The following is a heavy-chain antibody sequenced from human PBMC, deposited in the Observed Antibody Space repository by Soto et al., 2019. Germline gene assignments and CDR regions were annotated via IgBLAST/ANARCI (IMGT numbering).Heavy chain of an antibody. D-gene: IGHD3-22*01. CDR3: AKLLGISGWSFDY. CDR1: GFTFNIYA. V-gene: IGHV3-23*01. J-gene: IGHJ4*02. Sequence: EVQVLESGGGLVQPGGSLRLSCAASGFTFNIYAMSWVRQVPGKGLEWVSTISNSGSTHSADPVKGRFTISRDNSKNTVYLQMNSLRAEDTAVYYCAKLLGISGWSFDYWGQGTLVTVSS. CDR2: ISNSGST.